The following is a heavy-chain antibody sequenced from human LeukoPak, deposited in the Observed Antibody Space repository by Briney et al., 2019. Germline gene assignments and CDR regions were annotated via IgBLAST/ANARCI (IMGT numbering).Heavy chain of an antibody. CDR3: ARAMSRKDVDY. J-gene: IGHJ4*02. CDR1: GYTFPDYY. V-gene: IGHV1-2*02. Sequence: ASVKVSCKTSGYTFPDYYIHWVRQAPGQGLEWMGWINPDNGGTNYAQKFQGRVTMTGDTSISTAYMELSRLTSDDTALYYCARAMSRKDVDYWPQGTLVTVSS. CDR2: INPDNGGT.